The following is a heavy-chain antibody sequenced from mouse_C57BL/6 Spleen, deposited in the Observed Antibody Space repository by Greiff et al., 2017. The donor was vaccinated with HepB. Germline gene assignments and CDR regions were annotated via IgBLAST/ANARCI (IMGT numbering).Heavy chain of an antibody. J-gene: IGHJ3*01. Sequence: QVQLQQPGAELVRPGSSVKLSCKASGYTFTSYWMPWVKQRPIQGLEWIGNIDPSDSETYYNQKFKDKATLTVDKSSSTAYMQLSSLKSEDSAVYYCARGATRVTTEFADWGQGTLVTVSA. CDR3: ARGATRVTTEFAD. D-gene: IGHD2-2*01. CDR1: GYTFTSYW. V-gene: IGHV1-52*01. CDR2: IDPSDSET.